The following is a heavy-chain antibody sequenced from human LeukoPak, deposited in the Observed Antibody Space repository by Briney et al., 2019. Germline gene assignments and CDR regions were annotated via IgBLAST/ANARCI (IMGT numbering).Heavy chain of an antibody. J-gene: IGHJ2*01. D-gene: IGHD3-10*01. CDR3: ARKTPSVVRGILSHRWYFDL. V-gene: IGHV1-3*03. Sequence: ASVKVSCKASGYTFTSYAMHWVRQAPGQRLEWMGWINAGNGNTKYSQEFQGRVTITRDTSASTAYMELSSLRSEDTAVYYCARKTPSVVRGILSHRWYFDLWGRGTLVTVSS. CDR2: INAGNGNT. CDR1: GYTFTSYA.